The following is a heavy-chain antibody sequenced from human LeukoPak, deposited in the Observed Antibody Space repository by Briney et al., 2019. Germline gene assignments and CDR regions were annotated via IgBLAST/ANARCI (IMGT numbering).Heavy chain of an antibody. Sequence: GSLRLSCAASGFTFSSYAMSWVRQAPGKGLEWIGRIYTSGSTNYNPSLKSRVTISVDKSKNQFSLKLSSVTAADTAVYYCATMYSGGYRSSRGVAYWGQGTLVTVSS. CDR1: GFTFSSYA. V-gene: IGHV4-59*10. CDR2: IYTSGST. CDR3: ATMYSGGYRSSRGVAY. J-gene: IGHJ4*02. D-gene: IGHD1-26*01.